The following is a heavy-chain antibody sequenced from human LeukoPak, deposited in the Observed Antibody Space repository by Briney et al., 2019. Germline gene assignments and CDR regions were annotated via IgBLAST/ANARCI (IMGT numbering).Heavy chain of an antibody. CDR1: GGSINHYY. V-gene: IGHV4-59*01. CDR2: VYYTGNT. J-gene: IGHJ4*02. CDR3: ARAPLASTLDS. Sequence: SETLSLTCTVSGGSINHYYWSWIRQPPGKGLEWIGYVYYTGNTNYNPSLNGRVTISVDTSKNQFSLRLTFVNTADTAVYYCARAPLASTLDSWGQGTLVTVSS.